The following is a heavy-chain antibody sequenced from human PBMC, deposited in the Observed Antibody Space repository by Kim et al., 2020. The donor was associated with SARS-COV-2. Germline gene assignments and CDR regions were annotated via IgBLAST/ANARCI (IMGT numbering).Heavy chain of an antibody. D-gene: IGHD3-10*01. CDR3: ARALGAEAFDI. V-gene: IGHV3-33*01. J-gene: IGHJ3*02. Sequence: KDYTDSVKGRFTISRDNSKITLYLQMNKLSAEDKAVNYCARALGAEAFDIWGQGTMVTVSS. CDR2: K.